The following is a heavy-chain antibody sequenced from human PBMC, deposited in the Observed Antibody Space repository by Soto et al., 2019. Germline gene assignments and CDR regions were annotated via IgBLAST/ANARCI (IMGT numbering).Heavy chain of an antibody. Sequence: GESLKISCNGSGYSLACYWITWVRQKPGKGLEWMGRIDPSDSQTYYSPSFRGHVTISVTKSITTVFLQWSSLRASDTAMYYCARQIYDSDTGPNFQYYFDSWGQGTPVTVSS. V-gene: IGHV5-10-1*01. D-gene: IGHD3-22*01. J-gene: IGHJ4*02. CDR3: ARQIYDSDTGPNFQYYFDS. CDR2: IDPSDSQT. CDR1: GYSLACYW.